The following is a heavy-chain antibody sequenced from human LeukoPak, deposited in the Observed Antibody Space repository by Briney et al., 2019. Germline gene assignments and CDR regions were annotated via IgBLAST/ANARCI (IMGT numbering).Heavy chain of an antibody. J-gene: IGHJ5*02. CDR1: GGSISSSSYY. CDR2: IYYSGST. Sequence: SETLSLTCTVSGGSISSSSYYWGWIRQPPGKGLEWIGSIYYSGSTYYNPSLKSRVTISVDTSKNQFSLKLSSVTAADTAVYYCARLFSGFGELLYVRWFDPWGQGTLVTVSS. D-gene: IGHD3-10*01. V-gene: IGHV4-39*01. CDR3: ARLFSGFGELLYVRWFDP.